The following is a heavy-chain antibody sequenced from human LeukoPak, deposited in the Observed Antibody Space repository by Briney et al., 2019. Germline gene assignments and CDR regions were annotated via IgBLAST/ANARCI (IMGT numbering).Heavy chain of an antibody. V-gene: IGHV4-59*08. D-gene: IGHD6-13*01. CDR3: ARRRGSWPIDY. J-gene: IGHJ4*02. CDR2: IYYTGST. CDR1: GGSISTYY. Sequence: SETLSLTCTVSGGSISTYYWTWIRQPPGKGLEWIGNIYYTGSTNYNPSLWSRVTISVNPSTNHFSLKLSSVTAADTAVYYCARRRGSWPIDYWGQGTLVTASS.